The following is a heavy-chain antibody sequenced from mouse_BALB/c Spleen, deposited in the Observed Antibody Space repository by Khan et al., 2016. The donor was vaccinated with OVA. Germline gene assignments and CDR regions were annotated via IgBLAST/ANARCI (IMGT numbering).Heavy chain of an antibody. D-gene: IGHD2-14*01. V-gene: IGHV1-80*01. CDR1: GYGFSNYL. Sequence: QVQLKQSGAELVRPGSSVKISCKASGYGFSNYLMNLVKQGPGQGLEWIGQIYPGDGNTNYNGKFKDKATLTVDKSSSTAYMQLSSLTSEDSAVYFCARSGYDYFAYWGQGTLVTVSA. CDR2: IYPGDGNT. J-gene: IGHJ3*01. CDR3: ARSGYDYFAY.